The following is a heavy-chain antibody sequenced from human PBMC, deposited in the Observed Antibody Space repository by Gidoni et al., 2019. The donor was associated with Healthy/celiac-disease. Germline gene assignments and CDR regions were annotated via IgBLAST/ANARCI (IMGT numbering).Heavy chain of an antibody. Sequence: EVQLVESGGGLVKPGGSLRLSCAASGFSFNSYNMNWVRQAPGKGLEWVSSISSSSSYIYYADSVKGRFTISRDNAKNSLYLQMNSLRAEDTAVYYCASSRGLRNSAFDIWGQGTMVTVSS. D-gene: IGHD5-12*01. CDR1: GFSFNSYN. CDR2: ISSSSSYI. V-gene: IGHV3-21*01. CDR3: ASSRGLRNSAFDI. J-gene: IGHJ3*02.